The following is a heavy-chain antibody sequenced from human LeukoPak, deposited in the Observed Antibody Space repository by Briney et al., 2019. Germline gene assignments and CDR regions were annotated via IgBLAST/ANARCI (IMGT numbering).Heavy chain of an antibody. CDR1: GYTFTSYD. CDR2: MNPNSGNT. CDR3: ARVPPRGNFDY. Sequence: ASVTVSCTASGYTFTSYDINWVRQATGQGLEWMGWMNPNSGNTGYAQKFQGRVTMTRNTSISTAYMELSSLRSEDTAVYYCARVPPRGNFDYWGQGTLVTVSS. J-gene: IGHJ4*02. V-gene: IGHV1-8*01. D-gene: IGHD3-16*01.